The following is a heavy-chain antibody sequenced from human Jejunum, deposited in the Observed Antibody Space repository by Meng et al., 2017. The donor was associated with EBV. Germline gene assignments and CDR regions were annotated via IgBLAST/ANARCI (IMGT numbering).Heavy chain of an antibody. CDR3: ARVRPGGGWFDP. CDR2: INTNTGYP. Sequence: QVQLVQSWSELKKPGASVKVSCKASGYTFTSSGINWVRQAPGQGLEWMGWINTNTGYPTYAQDFTGRFVFSLDTSVSTAYLQITSLSTEDNAVYYCARVRPGGGWFDPWGQGTLVTVSS. J-gene: IGHJ5*02. V-gene: IGHV7-4-1*02. CDR1: GYTFTSSG. D-gene: IGHD2-8*02.